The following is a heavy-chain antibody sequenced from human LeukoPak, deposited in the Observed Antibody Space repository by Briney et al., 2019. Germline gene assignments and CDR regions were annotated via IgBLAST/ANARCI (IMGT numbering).Heavy chain of an antibody. J-gene: IGHJ4*02. Sequence: GGSLRLSCAASGFTFYKYDMTWVRQAPGKGLEWVSAVSGGGSDTSYAASVKGRFTISRDNSKNTLSLQMNSLRVDDTAVYFCAKVRTYDSSGYYDDYYFDSWGQGTQVTVSS. V-gene: IGHV3-23*01. D-gene: IGHD3-22*01. CDR3: AKVRTYDSSGYYDDYYFDS. CDR1: GFTFYKYD. CDR2: VSGGGSDT.